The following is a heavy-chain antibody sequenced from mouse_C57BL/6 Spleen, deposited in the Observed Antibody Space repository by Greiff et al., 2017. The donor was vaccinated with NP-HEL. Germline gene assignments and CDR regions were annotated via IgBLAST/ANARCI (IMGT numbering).Heavy chain of an antibody. CDR2: ISSGSSTL. D-gene: IGHD1-1*01. CDR1: GFTFSDYG. V-gene: IGHV5-17*01. J-gene: IGHJ4*01. Sequence: EVKLVESGGGLVKPGGSLKLSCAASGFTFSDYGMHWVRQAPEKGLEWVAYISSGSSTLYYADTVKGRFTISRDNAKNTLFLQMTSLRSEDTAMYYCATYGSSYDYAMDYWGQGTSVTVSS. CDR3: ATYGSSYDYAMDY.